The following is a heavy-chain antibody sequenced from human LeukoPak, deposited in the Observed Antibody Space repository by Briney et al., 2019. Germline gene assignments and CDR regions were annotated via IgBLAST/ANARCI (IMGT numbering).Heavy chain of an antibody. CDR3: AKDGYSSSSDWDYFDY. CDR1: GFTFSSYA. D-gene: IGHD6-6*01. CDR2: ISGSGGST. V-gene: IGHV3-23*01. Sequence: GGSLRLSCAASGFTFSSYAMSWVRQAPGKGLEWVSAISGSGGSTYYADSVKGRFTISRDNSKNTLYLQTNSLRAEDTAVYYCAKDGYSSSSDWDYFDYWGQGTLVTVSS. J-gene: IGHJ4*02.